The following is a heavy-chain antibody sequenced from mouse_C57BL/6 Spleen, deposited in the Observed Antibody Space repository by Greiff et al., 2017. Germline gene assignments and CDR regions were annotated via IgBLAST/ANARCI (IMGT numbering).Heavy chain of an antibody. V-gene: IGHV2-6*01. Sequence: VHLVESGPGLVAPSPSLSITCTVSGFSLTSYGVDWVRQSPGQGLEWLGVIWGVGSTNYNSALNSRLSISKDNSKSQVFLKMNSLQTDDTAMYYCATSNYEGYYAMEYWGQGASVTVAS. CDR2: IWGVGST. J-gene: IGHJ4*01. CDR3: ATSNYEGYYAMEY. CDR1: GFSLTSYG. D-gene: IGHD2-5*01.